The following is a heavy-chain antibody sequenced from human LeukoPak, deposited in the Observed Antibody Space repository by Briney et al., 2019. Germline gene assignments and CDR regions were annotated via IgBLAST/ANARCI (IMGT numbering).Heavy chain of an antibody. CDR2: ISYDGSNK. V-gene: IGHV3-30*18. CDR3: AELGITMIGGV. D-gene: IGHD3-10*02. Sequence: GGSLRLSCAASGFTFSTYGMHWVRQAPGKGLEWVAVISYDGSNKYYADSVKGRFTISRDNSKNTLYLQMNSLRAEDTGVYYCAELGITMIGGVWGKGTTVTISS. J-gene: IGHJ6*04. CDR1: GFTFSTYG.